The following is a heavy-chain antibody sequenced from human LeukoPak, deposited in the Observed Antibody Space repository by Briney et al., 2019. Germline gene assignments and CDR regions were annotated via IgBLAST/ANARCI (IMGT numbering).Heavy chain of an antibody. J-gene: IGHJ5*02. CDR1: GYTFTSYG. CDR2: ISAYNGNT. CDR3: ARAGITMVRGSLSGGYNWFDP. V-gene: IGHV1-18*01. Sequence: ASVKVSCKASGYTFTSYGISWVRQAPGQGLEWMGWISAYNGNTNYAQKLQGRVTMTTDTSTSTAYMELRSLRSDDTAVYYCARAGITMVRGSLSGGYNWFDPWGQGTLVTVSS. D-gene: IGHD3-10*01.